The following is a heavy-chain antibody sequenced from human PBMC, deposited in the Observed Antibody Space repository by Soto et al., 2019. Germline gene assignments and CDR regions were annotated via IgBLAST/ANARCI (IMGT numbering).Heavy chain of an antibody. D-gene: IGHD3-10*01. J-gene: IGHJ4*02. CDR3: SSLHRVKKGIDY. CDR1: GDTISTYY. CDR2: IFYSGGA. V-gene: IGHV4-59*01. Sequence: PSESLSLSCTVSGDTISTYYWSWVRQPPGKGLEWIGYIFYSGGAAYNPTLKSRVTISLDMSKKKIPLKLSSVTTADAATYFCSSLHRVKKGIDYWGQGTLVTVSS.